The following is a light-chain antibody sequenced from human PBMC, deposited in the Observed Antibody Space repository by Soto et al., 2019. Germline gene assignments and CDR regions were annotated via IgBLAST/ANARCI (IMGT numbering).Light chain of an antibody. Sequence: EKVMTQSPATLSVSPGERATLSCGASQSVRSNVAWYQQKPGQPPRLLIYDASTRATGIPSRFSGSGSGTEFTLTISSLKSEDFAVYYCQQYDNWPRTFGQGPKVDIK. J-gene: IGKJ1*01. CDR2: DAS. CDR1: QSVRSN. CDR3: QQYDNWPRT. V-gene: IGKV3-15*01.